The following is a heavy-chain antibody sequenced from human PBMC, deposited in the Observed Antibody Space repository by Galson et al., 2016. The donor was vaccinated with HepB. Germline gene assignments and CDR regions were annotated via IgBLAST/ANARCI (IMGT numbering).Heavy chain of an antibody. Sequence: SLRLSCAASGFTFNNHDMHWVRQAPGKGLEWVALISSDGSNEYYSDSVKGRFPISRDNSKNTMYLQMNRVRLEDTAVYYCAKDLWRRGFLDHWGQGTLVTVSS. CDR3: AKDLWRRGFLDH. CDR1: GFTFNNHD. D-gene: IGHD2-21*01. CDR2: ISSDGSNE. J-gene: IGHJ4*02. V-gene: IGHV3-30*18.